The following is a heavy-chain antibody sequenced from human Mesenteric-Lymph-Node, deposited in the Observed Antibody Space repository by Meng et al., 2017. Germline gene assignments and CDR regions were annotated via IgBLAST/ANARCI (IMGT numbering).Heavy chain of an antibody. D-gene: IGHD6-13*01. Sequence: QVQLVQSGAEVKKPGALVKVSCKASGYTFTDYYMHWVRQAPGQGLEWMGRINPNSGGTNYAQKFQGRVTMTRDTSISTAYMELSRLRSDDTAVYYCAREEGPSSSWYVDYWGQGTLVTVSS. CDR3: AREEGPSSSWYVDY. CDR2: INPNSGGT. V-gene: IGHV1-2*06. J-gene: IGHJ4*02. CDR1: GYTFTDYY.